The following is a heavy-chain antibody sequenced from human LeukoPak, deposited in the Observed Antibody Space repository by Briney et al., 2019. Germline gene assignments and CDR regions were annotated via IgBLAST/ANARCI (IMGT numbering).Heavy chain of an antibody. V-gene: IGHV1-69*05. CDR3: AKVEKLRVPTGGPYYFDY. D-gene: IGHD3-16*01. Sequence: ASVKVSCKASGGTFSSYAISWVRQAPGQGLEWMGGIIPIFGTANYAQKFQGRVTITTDESTSTAYMELSSLRSEDTAVYYCAKVEKLRVPTGGPYYFDYWGQGTLVTVSS. J-gene: IGHJ4*02. CDR1: GGTFSSYA. CDR2: IIPIFGTA.